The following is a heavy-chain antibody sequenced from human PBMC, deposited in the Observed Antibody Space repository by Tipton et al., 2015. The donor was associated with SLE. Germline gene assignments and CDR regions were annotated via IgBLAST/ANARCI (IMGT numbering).Heavy chain of an antibody. CDR3: ARGARILADAFDI. CDR2: IYYSGST. J-gene: IGHJ3*02. V-gene: IGHV4-31*11. CDR1: GGSLSTNDF. Sequence: TLSLTCGISGGSLSTNDFWSWVRQLPGKGLEWIGNIYYSGSTNYNPSLKSRVTISRDTSKNQFSLKLNSVTAADTAVYYCARGARILADAFDIWGQGTLVTVSS.